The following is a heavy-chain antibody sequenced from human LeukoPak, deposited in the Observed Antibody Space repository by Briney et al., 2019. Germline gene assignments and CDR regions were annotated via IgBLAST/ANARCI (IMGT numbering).Heavy chain of an antibody. CDR2: IYPGDSDT. Sequence: GESLKISSKGSGYTFTNYWIGWVRQMPGKGLEWMGIIYPGDSDTRYSPSFQGQVTISADKSISTAYLQWSSLKASDTAMYYCARPGYSSGSDYFDYWGQGTLVTVSS. D-gene: IGHD6-19*01. CDR3: ARPGYSSGSDYFDY. V-gene: IGHV5-51*01. CDR1: GYTFTNYW. J-gene: IGHJ4*02.